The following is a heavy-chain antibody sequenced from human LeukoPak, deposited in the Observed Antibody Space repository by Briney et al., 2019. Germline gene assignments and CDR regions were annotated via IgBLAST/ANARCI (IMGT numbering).Heavy chain of an antibody. CDR3: ARVRAVYKDAFDI. Sequence: GGSLRLSCAASGFTFSSYGMHWVRQAPGKGLEWVAFIRYDGSNKYYADSVKGRFTISRDNSKNTLYLQMNSLRAEDTAVYYCARVRAVYKDAFDIWGQGTMVTVSS. CDR1: GFTFSSYG. V-gene: IGHV3-30*02. D-gene: IGHD1-1*01. J-gene: IGHJ3*02. CDR2: IRYDGSNK.